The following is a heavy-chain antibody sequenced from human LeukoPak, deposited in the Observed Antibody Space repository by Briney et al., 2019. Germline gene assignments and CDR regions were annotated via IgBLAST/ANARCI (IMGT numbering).Heavy chain of an antibody. CDR3: SRGDDYGDYATITATHYFDY. J-gene: IGHJ4*02. D-gene: IGHD4-17*01. CDR2: IRSKAYGGTT. Sequence: GRSLRLSCTASGFTFGDYAMSWFRQAPGKGLAWVGFIRSKAYGGTTEYAASVNGRLTISRDDSKSIAYLQMNSLKTEDTAVYYCSRGDDYGDYATITATHYFDYWGQGTLVTVSS. V-gene: IGHV3-49*03. CDR1: GFTFGDYA.